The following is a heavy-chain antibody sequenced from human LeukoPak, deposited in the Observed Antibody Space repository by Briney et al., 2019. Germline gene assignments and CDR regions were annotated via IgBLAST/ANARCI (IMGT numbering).Heavy chain of an antibody. CDR2: IYYSGST. J-gene: IGHJ4*02. V-gene: IGHV4-59*01. Sequence: NASETLSLTCTVSGGSISSYYWSWIRQPPGKGLEWIGYIYYSGSTNYNPSLKSRVTISVDTSKNQFSLKLSSVTAADTAVYYCARVVDNWNYRVHYFDYWGQGTLVTASS. CDR3: ARVVDNWNYRVHYFDY. D-gene: IGHD1-7*01. CDR1: GGSISSYY.